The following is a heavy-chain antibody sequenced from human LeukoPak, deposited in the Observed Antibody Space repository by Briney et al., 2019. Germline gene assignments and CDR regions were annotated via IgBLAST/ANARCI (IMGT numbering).Heavy chain of an antibody. CDR1: GGSISSYY. J-gene: IGHJ6*02. V-gene: IGHV4-59*01. Sequence: MASETLSFTCTVSGGSISSYYWSWIRQPQGKGLKWFGYTNYSGSINSNPSLKSLVTISVATSKNQFSLKLSPVTAGDTAWYYCAREWGSRGSRSDYYYGMDLWGQGNTVTVS. CDR2: TNYSGSI. CDR3: AREWGSRGSRSDYYYGMDL. D-gene: IGHD5-18*01.